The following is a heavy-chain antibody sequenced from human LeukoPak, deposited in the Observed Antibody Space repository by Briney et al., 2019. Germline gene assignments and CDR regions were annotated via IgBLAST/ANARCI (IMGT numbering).Heavy chain of an antibody. J-gene: IGHJ4*02. CDR1: GESFSGYY. CDR3: ARVGYYYDSSIDC. Sequence: SETLSLTCAVYGESFSGYYWSWIRQPPGKGLEWIGEINHSGSTNYNPSLKSRVTISVDTSKNQFSLKLSSVTAADTAVYYCARVGYYYDSSIDCWGQGTLVTVSS. V-gene: IGHV4-34*01. D-gene: IGHD3-22*01. CDR2: INHSGST.